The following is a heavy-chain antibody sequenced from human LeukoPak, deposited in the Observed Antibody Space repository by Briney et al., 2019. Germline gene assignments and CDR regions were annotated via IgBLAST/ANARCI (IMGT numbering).Heavy chain of an antibody. D-gene: IGHD3-22*01. J-gene: IGHJ4*02. CDR2: IWYDGSNK. V-gene: IGHV3-33*01. CDR1: GFTFSSYG. CDR3: ARDLYYYDSSGLDY. Sequence: PGRSLRLSCAASGFTFSSYGMHWVRQAPGKGLEWVAVIWYDGSNKYYADSVKGRFTISRDNSKNTLYLQMNSLRAEDTAVYYCARDLYYYDSSGLDYWGQGTLVTVSS.